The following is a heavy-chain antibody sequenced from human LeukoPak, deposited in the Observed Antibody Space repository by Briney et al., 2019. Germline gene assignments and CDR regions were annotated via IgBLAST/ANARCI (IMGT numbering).Heavy chain of an antibody. V-gene: IGHV3-23*01. Sequence: GGSLRLPCAASGFTFRSYVMSWVRQAPGKGLEWVSDISGTGGSTYYADSVKGRFTSSRDNSKNTLYLQMNSLKVEDTAVYYCAKGVSSSWRGYFDYWGQGTLVTVSS. D-gene: IGHD6-13*01. J-gene: IGHJ4*02. CDR2: ISGTGGST. CDR1: GFTFRSYV. CDR3: AKGVSSSWRGYFDY.